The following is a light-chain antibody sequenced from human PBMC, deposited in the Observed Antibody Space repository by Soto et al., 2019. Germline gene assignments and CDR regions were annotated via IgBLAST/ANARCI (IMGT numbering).Light chain of an antibody. J-gene: IGLJ1*01. CDR1: SSNIGAGYD. V-gene: IGLV1-40*01. CDR2: GNS. Sequence: QSVLTQPPSVSGAPGQRVTTSCTGSSSNIGAGYDVHWYQQLPGTAPKLLIYGNSNRPSGVPDRFSGSKSGTSASLAITGLQAEDGADYYCQSYDSSLSGYVFGTGTKVTVL. CDR3: QSYDSSLSGYV.